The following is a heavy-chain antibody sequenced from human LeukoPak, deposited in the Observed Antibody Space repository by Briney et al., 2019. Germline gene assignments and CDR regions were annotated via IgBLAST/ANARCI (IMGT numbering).Heavy chain of an antibody. D-gene: IGHD6-13*01. CDR3: GQDPSRIAAGRCDY. V-gene: IGHV3-23*01. Sequence: GGSLRLSCAASGFSFSSYGMGWVRQAPGKGLEWVSGISYSGDSPYYADSVKGRFTISRDNSKNTLFLQMDSLRAEDTAVYYCGQDPSRIAAGRCDYWGQGTRVTVSS. CDR1: GFSFSSYG. CDR2: ISYSGDSP. J-gene: IGHJ4*02.